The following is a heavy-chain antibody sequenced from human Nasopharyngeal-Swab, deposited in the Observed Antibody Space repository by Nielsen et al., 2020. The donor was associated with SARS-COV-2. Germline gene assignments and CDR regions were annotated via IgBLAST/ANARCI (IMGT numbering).Heavy chain of an antibody. V-gene: IGHV4-31*02. J-gene: IGHJ6*03. CDR3: ARVSWCYCSSTSCSSYYYYYCMDV. Sequence: WVRQPPGQGLEWIGYIYYSGSTYYNPSLQSRVTISVDTSKNQFSLTLSSVTAADTAVYYCARVSWCYCSSTSCSSYYYYYCMDVWGKGTTVTVSS. D-gene: IGHD2-2*01. CDR2: IYYSGST.